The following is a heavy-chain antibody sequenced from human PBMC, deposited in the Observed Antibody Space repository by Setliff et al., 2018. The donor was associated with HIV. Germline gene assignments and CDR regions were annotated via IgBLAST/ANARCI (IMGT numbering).Heavy chain of an antibody. CDR3: ARGFLRSRRRWFDP. D-gene: IGHD4-17*01. CDR2: IYHSGST. J-gene: IGHJ5*02. CDR1: GYSISSGYY. V-gene: IGHV4-38-2*01. Sequence: SETLSLTCAVSGYSISSGYYWGWIRQPPGKGLEWIGSIYHSGSTNYNPSLKSRVTISVDASKNQFSLRLSSVTAADTAVYYCARGFLRSRRRWFDPWGQGTLVTVSS.